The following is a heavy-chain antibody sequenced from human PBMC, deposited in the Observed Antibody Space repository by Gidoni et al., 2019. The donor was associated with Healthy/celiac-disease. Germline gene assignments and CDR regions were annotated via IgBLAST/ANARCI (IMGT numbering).Heavy chain of an antibody. CDR3: AKFDYYDSSGPADY. CDR2: SSGSGGST. CDR1: GFTFSSYA. Sequence: EVQLLESGGGLVQPGGSLRLSCAASGFTFSSYAMSWVRQAPGKGLEWVSASSGSGGSTYYADSVKGRFTISRDNSKNTLYLQMNSLRAEDTAVYYCAKFDYYDSSGPADYWGQGTLVTVSS. V-gene: IGHV3-23*01. D-gene: IGHD3-22*01. J-gene: IGHJ4*02.